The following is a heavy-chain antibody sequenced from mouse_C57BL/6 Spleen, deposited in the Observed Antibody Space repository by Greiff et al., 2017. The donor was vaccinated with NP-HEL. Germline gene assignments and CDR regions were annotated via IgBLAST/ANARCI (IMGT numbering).Heavy chain of an antibody. Sequence: VQLQQSGAELVKPGASVKISCKASGYAFSSYWMNWVKQRPGKGLEWIGQIYPGDGDTNYNGKFKGKATLTADKSSSTAYMQLSSLTSEDSAVYFCARSVVPLYFDYWGQSTTLTVSS. V-gene: IGHV1-80*01. D-gene: IGHD1-1*02. CDR2: IYPGDGDT. CDR1: GYAFSSYW. CDR3: ARSVVPLYFDY. J-gene: IGHJ2*01.